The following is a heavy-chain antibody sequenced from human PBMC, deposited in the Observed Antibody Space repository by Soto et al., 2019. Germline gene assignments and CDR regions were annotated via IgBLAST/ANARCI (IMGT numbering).Heavy chain of an antibody. CDR1: GYTFTSYG. D-gene: IGHD2-21*01. V-gene: IGHV1-18*01. J-gene: IGHJ6*02. Sequence: QVQLVQSGAEVKKPGASVKVSCKASGYTFTSYGISWVRQAPGQGLESMGWISGYNGNTNYAQKFQGRVTMTTDTSTTTAYMELRSLRSDDTAVYYCATILRRHFAGYGLDVWGQGTTVTVSS. CDR3: ATILRRHFAGYGLDV. CDR2: ISGYNGNT.